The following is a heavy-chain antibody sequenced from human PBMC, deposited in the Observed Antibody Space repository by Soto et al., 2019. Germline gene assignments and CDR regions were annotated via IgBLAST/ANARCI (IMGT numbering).Heavy chain of an antibody. D-gene: IGHD3-22*01. V-gene: IGHV4-39*01. J-gene: IGHJ4*02. CDR1: GGSIDRSNYY. Sequence: SETLSLTCSVSGGSIDRSNYYLDWIRQPPGKGLEWIGTTYYNGNAYYNPSLKSRVTMSVDTSKNQFSLKLISVTAADTAVYYCARHFVAVVIKGWGYWGQGTLVTVSS. CDR3: ARHFVAVVIKGWGY. CDR2: TYYNGNA.